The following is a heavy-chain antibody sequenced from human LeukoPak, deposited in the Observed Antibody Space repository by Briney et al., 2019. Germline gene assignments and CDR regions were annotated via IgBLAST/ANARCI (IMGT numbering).Heavy chain of an antibody. CDR3: ARLREAAFDI. CDR1: GSTFSTYD. CDR2: IGTAGDT. D-gene: IGHD1-26*01. Sequence: GGSLRLSCAASGSTFSTYDFHWVRQPTGKGLEWVSAIGTAGDTYYPGSVKGRFTMSRESAKNSLYLQMNSLRAGDTAVYYCARLREAAFDIWGQGTMVTVSS. J-gene: IGHJ3*02. V-gene: IGHV3-13*04.